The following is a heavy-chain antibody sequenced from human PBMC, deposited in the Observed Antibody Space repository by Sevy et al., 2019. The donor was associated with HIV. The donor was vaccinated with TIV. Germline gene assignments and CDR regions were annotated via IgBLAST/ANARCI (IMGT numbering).Heavy chain of an antibody. CDR3: AIDQRVEYGGDDY. CDR2: IKQDGTEK. J-gene: IGHJ4*02. D-gene: IGHD2-21*01. V-gene: IGHV3-7*01. Sequence: GGSLRLSCAASGFTFSNYWLSWVRQAPGKGLEWVANIKQDGTEKYYVDSVKGRFTISKDKAKNKLLLHMNSLRAEDMVIYYWAIDQRVEYGGDDYGGQGTLVTVSS. CDR1: GFTFSNYW.